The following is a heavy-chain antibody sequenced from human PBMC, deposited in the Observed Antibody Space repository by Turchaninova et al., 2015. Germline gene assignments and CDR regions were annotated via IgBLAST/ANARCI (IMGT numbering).Heavy chain of an antibody. Sequence: QVQLVQSGAEVKTPGASVKVSCKASGYTFTSYGISWVRQAPGQGLEWMGWSSAYNGNTNYAQKLQGRVTMTTDTATSTAYMELMSLRADDTAVYYCARGDFWSGYSPFDYWGQGTLVTVSS. J-gene: IGHJ4*02. CDR3: ARGDFWSGYSPFDY. CDR2: SSAYNGNT. V-gene: IGHV1-18*01. D-gene: IGHD3-3*01. CDR1: GYTFTSYG.